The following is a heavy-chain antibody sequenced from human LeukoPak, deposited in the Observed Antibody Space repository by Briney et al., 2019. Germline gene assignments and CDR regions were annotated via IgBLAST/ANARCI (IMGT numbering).Heavy chain of an antibody. CDR2: IYYTGST. J-gene: IGHJ5*02. Sequence: PSETLSLTCSVSGASISGGTYYWGWIRQPPGKGLEWIGSIYYTGSTYDNPSLKSRVTISVDTPKNQFSLKLSSVTAADTAVYYCARHPSTKWLLGTYNWFDPWGQGTLVTVSS. V-gene: IGHV4-39*01. CDR1: GASISGGTYY. CDR3: ARHPSTKWLLGTYNWFDP. D-gene: IGHD2-15*01.